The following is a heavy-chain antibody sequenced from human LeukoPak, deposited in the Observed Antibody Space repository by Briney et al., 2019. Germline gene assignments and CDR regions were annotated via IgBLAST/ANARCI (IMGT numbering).Heavy chain of an antibody. D-gene: IGHD3/OR15-3a*01. J-gene: IGHJ5*02. CDR3: ARILAHYDFPNNWFDP. Sequence: QSGGSLRLSCAASGFTFSNYGMTWIRQAPGKGLEWVSAISSSGGTTYYADSVKGRFTISRDNSKNTLYLEMNSLRGEDTAVCYCARILAHYDFPNNWFDPWGQGTLVTVSS. V-gene: IGHV3-23*01. CDR2: ISSSGGTT. CDR1: GFTFSNYG.